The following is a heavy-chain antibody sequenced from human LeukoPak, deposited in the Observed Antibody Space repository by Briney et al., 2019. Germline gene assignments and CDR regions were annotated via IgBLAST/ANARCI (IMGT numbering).Heavy chain of an antibody. J-gene: IGHJ4*02. Sequence: GGSLRLSCAASGFTVSSNYINWVRQAPGKGLEWVSLIYSGGTTYYADSVKGRFTISRDNSKNTVHLQMNNLRAEDTAVYYCARDQTPFYWGQGSLVTVSS. CDR2: IYSGGTT. D-gene: IGHD2-15*01. CDR1: GFTVSSNY. V-gene: IGHV3-53*01. CDR3: ARDQTPFY.